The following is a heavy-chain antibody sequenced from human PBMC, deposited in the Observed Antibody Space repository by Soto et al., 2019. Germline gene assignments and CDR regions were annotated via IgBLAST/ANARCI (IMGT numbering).Heavy chain of an antibody. CDR1: GGSISSYY. CDR3: ARGLYQLVPDY. V-gene: IGHV4-59*01. J-gene: IGHJ4*02. Sequence: PSETLSLTCTVSGGSISSYYWSWIRQPPGKGLEWIGYIYYSGSTNYNPSLKSRVTISVDTSKNQFSLKLSSVTAADTAVYYCARGLYQLVPDYWGQGTLVTVSS. CDR2: IYYSGST. D-gene: IGHD6-13*01.